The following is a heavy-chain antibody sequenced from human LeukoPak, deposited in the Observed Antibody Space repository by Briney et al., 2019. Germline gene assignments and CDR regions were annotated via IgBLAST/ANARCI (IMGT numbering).Heavy chain of an antibody. CDR1: GYTLTELS. V-gene: IGHV1-24*01. CDR2: FDPEDGET. Sequence: GASVKASCKVSGYTLTELSMHWVRQAPGKGLEWMGGFDPEDGETIYAQKFQGRVTMTEDTSTDTAYMELSSLRSEDTAVYYCATIFCSGGSCYGKTAFDYWGQGTLVTVSS. CDR3: ATIFCSGGSCYGKTAFDY. J-gene: IGHJ4*02. D-gene: IGHD2-15*01.